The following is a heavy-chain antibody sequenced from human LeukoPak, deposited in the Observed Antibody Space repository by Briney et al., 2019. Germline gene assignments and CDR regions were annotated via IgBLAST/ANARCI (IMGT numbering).Heavy chain of an antibody. Sequence: SETLSLTCTGSGGSISRYYWSWIRQPPWKGLEWIGYTSYSWSTNYNPYLKSRVTISIDTSKNQFSLKLRSVTAADTAIYYWERQAYDILTGYIDAFDIWGQGTMVTVSS. CDR3: ERQAYDILTGYIDAFDI. J-gene: IGHJ3*02. D-gene: IGHD3-9*01. V-gene: IGHV4-59*08. CDR1: GGSISRYY. CDR2: TSYSWST.